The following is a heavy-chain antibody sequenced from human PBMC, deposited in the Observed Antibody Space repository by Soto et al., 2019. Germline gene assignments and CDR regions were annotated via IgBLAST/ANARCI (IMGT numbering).Heavy chain of an antibody. Sequence: PSETLSLPCRVSGGSISGSYWSWIRQSPGKGLEWLGYVYYTGSTNYSPSLRSRVSISVDTSKNEFSLRLSSVTAADTAVYFCARSVAVPGAHIDYWGQGTQVTVSS. CDR2: VYYTGST. CDR3: ARSVAVPGAHIDY. D-gene: IGHD6-19*01. J-gene: IGHJ4*02. CDR1: GGSISGSY. V-gene: IGHV4-59*01.